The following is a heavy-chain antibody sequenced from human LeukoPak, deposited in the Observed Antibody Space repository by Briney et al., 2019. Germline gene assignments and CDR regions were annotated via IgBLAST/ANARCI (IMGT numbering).Heavy chain of an antibody. Sequence: GGSLRLSCAASGFTFSSYSMNWVRQAPGKGLEWVSSISSSSSYIYYADSVKGRFTISRDNAKNSLYLQMNSLRAEDTAVYYCARIGLYYDFWSGYQTYGMDVWGQGTTVTVSS. CDR1: GFTFSSYS. D-gene: IGHD3-3*01. CDR2: ISSSSSYI. J-gene: IGHJ6*02. V-gene: IGHV3-21*01. CDR3: ARIGLYYDFWSGYQTYGMDV.